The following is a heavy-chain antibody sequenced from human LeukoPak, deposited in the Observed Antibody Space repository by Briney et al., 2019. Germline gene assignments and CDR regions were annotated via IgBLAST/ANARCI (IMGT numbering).Heavy chain of an antibody. Sequence: SETLSLTCAVYGGSFSGYYWSWIRQPPGKGLEWIGEINHSGSTNYNPSLKSRVTISVDTSKNQFSLKLSSVTAADTAVYYCARYIGFIWGRNYYYYYGMDVWGQGTTVTVSS. D-gene: IGHD7-27*01. CDR1: GGSFSGYY. CDR3: ARYIGFIWGRNYYYYYGMDV. CDR2: INHSGST. J-gene: IGHJ6*02. V-gene: IGHV4-34*01.